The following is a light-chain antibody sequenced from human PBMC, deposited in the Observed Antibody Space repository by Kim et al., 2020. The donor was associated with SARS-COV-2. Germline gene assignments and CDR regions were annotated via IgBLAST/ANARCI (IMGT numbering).Light chain of an antibody. CDR3: SSYTSSSPLYV. CDR1: SSDVGGYNY. V-gene: IGLV2-14*01. J-gene: IGLJ1*01. Sequence: QSALTQPPSVSGSPGQSITISCTGTSSDVGGYNYVSWYQQHPGKAPKLMIFDVSKRPSGVSSCFSGSKSGNTAAPTSSGLPAADEADYYCSSYTSSSPLYVFGTGTKVTVL. CDR2: DVS.